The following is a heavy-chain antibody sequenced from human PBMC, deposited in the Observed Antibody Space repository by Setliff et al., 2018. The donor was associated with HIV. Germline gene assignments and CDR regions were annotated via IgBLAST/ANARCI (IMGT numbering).Heavy chain of an antibody. J-gene: IGHJ5*02. CDR3: AREERIAAAGA. V-gene: IGHV4-38-2*02. CDR2: IYHSGST. Sequence: SETLSLTCTVSGYSISSGYYWGWIRQPPGKGLEWIGSIYHSGSTYYNPSLKSRVTISVDTSKNQFSLKLSSVTAADTAEYYCAREERIAAAGAWGQGTLVTVSS. CDR1: GYSISSGYY. D-gene: IGHD6-13*01.